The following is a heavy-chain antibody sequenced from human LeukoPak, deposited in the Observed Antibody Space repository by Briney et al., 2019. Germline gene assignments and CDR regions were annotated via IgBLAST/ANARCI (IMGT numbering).Heavy chain of an antibody. CDR1: GFTFSTFW. Sequence: GGSLRLSCAASGFTFSTFWMHWVRQAPGKGLEWVSAISGSGGSTYYADSVKGRFTISRDNSKNTLYLQMNSLRAEDTAVYYCAKTPDTFGGVIVPFDYWGQGTLVTVSS. CDR2: ISGSGGST. J-gene: IGHJ4*02. CDR3: AKTPDTFGGVIVPFDY. V-gene: IGHV3-23*01. D-gene: IGHD3-16*02.